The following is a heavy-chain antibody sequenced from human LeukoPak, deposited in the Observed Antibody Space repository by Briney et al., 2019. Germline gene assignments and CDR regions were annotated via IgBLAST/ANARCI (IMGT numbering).Heavy chain of an antibody. Sequence: PGGSLGLSCAASGFTFDDYGMSWVRQAPGKGLEWVSGINWNGGSAGYADSVKGRFTISRDNAKNSLYLQMNSLRAEDTALYYCARDLDSEASYYYMDVWGKGTTVTVSS. J-gene: IGHJ6*03. CDR1: GFTFDDYG. CDR2: INWNGGSA. V-gene: IGHV3-20*04. D-gene: IGHD3-3*01. CDR3: ARDLDSEASYYYMDV.